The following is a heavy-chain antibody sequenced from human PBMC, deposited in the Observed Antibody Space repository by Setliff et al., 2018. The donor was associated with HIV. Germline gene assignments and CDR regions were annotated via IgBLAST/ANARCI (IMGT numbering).Heavy chain of an antibody. CDR1: GFTFSSYG. V-gene: IGHV3-33*06. CDR3: VKVSRGTVVRGVILVGYFDY. J-gene: IGHJ4*02. D-gene: IGHD3-10*02. CDR2: IWYDGSNK. Sequence: PGGSLRLSCAASGFTFSSYGMHWVRQAPGKGLEWVAVIWYDGSNKYYADSVKGRFTISRDNSKNMLYLQMNSLRAEDTAVYYCVKVSRGTVVRGVILVGYFDYWGQGTLVTVSS.